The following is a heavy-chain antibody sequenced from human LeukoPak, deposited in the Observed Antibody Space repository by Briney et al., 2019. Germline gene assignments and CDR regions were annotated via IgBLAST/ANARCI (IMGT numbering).Heavy chain of an antibody. V-gene: IGHV3-7*01. CDR3: ARDIPDHSSGWLFDY. J-gene: IGHJ4*02. CDR2: IKQDGSGK. CDR1: GFTFSSYW. D-gene: IGHD6-19*01. Sequence: PGGSLRLSCAASGFTFSSYWMSWVRQAPGKGLEWVANIKQDGSGKYYVDSVKGRFTISRDNAKNSLYLQMNSLRAEDTAVYYCARDIPDHSSGWLFDYWGQGTLVTVSS.